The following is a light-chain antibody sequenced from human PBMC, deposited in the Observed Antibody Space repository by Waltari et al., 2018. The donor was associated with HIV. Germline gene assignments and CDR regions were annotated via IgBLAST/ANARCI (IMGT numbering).Light chain of an antibody. J-gene: IGLJ3*02. CDR1: SSNVGTYHL. CDR3: CSYAGSDTLV. Sequence: HSALTQPASVSGSPGQSPTISCPRPSSNVGTYHLSSWYQQHPGKAPKLLIYEVKRRPSGLSDRFSGSKSGNTASLTVSGLQAEDEAIYYCCSYAGSDTLVFGGGTSLTIL. CDR2: EVK. V-gene: IGLV2-23*02.